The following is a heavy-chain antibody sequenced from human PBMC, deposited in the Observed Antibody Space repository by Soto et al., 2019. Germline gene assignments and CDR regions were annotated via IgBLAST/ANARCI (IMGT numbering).Heavy chain of an antibody. CDR2: IIPILSSR. CDR3: ARGETYLGV. D-gene: IGHD3-16*01. V-gene: IGHV1-69*01. J-gene: IGHJ6*02. Sequence: QVQLVQSGAEVKKPGSSVKVSCKTSRDTFNKYAFNWVRQAPGQGLEWMGWIIPILSSRTYAEKFQGRVTITADDSTSTAYMELRSLRFEDTAVYYCARGETYLGVWGQGTTVTVSS. CDR1: RDTFNKYA.